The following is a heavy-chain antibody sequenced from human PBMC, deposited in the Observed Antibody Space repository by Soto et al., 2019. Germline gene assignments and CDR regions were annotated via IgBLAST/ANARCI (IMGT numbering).Heavy chain of an antibody. V-gene: IGHV1-69*01. J-gene: IGHJ6*02. D-gene: IGHD3-10*01. Sequence: QVQLVQSGAEVKKPGSSVKVSCKASGGTFSSCAISWVRQAPGQGLEWMGGIIPIFGTANYAQKFQGRVTITADESTSTAYMELSSLRSEDTAVYYCASRFGELFPNYYGMDVWGQGTTVTVSS. CDR1: GGTFSSCA. CDR3: ASRFGELFPNYYGMDV. CDR2: IIPIFGTA.